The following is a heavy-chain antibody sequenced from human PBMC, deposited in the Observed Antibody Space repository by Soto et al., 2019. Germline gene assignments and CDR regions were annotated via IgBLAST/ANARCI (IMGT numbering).Heavy chain of an antibody. CDR2: ISGSGGST. J-gene: IGHJ4*02. Sequence: EGSLRLSCAASGFTFSSYAMSWVRQAPGKGLEWVSAISGSGGSTYYADSVKGRFTISRDNSKNTLYLQMNSLRAEDTAVYYCAKDFSGLRYFDWLLHFDYWGQGTLVTVSS. CDR1: GFTFSSYA. CDR3: AKDFSGLRYFDWLLHFDY. V-gene: IGHV3-23*01. D-gene: IGHD3-9*01.